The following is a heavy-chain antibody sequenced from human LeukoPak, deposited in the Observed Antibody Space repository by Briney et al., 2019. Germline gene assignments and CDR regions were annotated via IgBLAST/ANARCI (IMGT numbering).Heavy chain of an antibody. CDR2: IDAGNGRT. Sequence: ASVKVSCKASGYTFGNYAIHWVRQAPGQRLDWMGWIDAGNGRTKYSQKFQGRVTITRDTSATTAYMELSSLRSEDTAVYNCARGIWYQGNYYFDSWGQGTLVTVSS. CDR1: GYTFGNYA. CDR3: ARGIWYQGNYYFDS. V-gene: IGHV1-3*01. J-gene: IGHJ4*02. D-gene: IGHD1-14*01.